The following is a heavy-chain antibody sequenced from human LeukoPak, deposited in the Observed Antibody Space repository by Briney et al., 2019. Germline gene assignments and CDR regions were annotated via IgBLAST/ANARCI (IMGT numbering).Heavy chain of an antibody. CDR1: GYTFTSYD. CDR3: ARERAPSIAAAGTSFDY. CDR2: MNPNSGNT. Sequence: ASVKVSCKASGYTFTSYDINWVRQATGQGLEWMGWMNPNSGNTGYAQKFQGRVTMTRNTSISTAYMELSSLRSEDTAVYYCARERAPSIAAAGTSFDYWGQGTLVTVSS. J-gene: IGHJ4*02. D-gene: IGHD6-13*01. V-gene: IGHV1-8*01.